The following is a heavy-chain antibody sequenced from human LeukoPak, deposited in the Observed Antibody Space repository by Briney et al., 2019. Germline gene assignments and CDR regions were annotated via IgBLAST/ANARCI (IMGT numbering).Heavy chain of an antibody. CDR1: GYTFTGYY. D-gene: IGHD3-10*01. CDR2: ISAYNGNT. J-gene: IGHJ4*02. V-gene: IGHV1-18*04. Sequence: GASVKVSCKASGYTFTGYYMHWVRQAPGQGLEWMGWISAYNGNTNYAQKLQGRVTMTTDTSTSTAYMELRSLRSDDTAVYYCARDRVYGSGSYGYWGQGTLVTVSS. CDR3: ARDRVYGSGSYGY.